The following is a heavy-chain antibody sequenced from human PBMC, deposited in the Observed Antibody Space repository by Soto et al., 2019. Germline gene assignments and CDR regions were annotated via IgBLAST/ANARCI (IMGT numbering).Heavy chain of an antibody. V-gene: IGHV5-10-1*01. CDR2: IDPSDSYT. CDR3: ARHRGATVTTWGGAFDI. CDR1: GYIFTSYW. D-gene: IGHD4-17*01. J-gene: IGHJ3*02. Sequence: VEPLKISCKGSGYIFTSYWISWLRQVAVKVLEWMGRIDPSDSYTNYSPSFQGHVTISADKSISTAYLQWSSLKASDTAMYYCARHRGATVTTWGGAFDIWGQGTMVTVSS.